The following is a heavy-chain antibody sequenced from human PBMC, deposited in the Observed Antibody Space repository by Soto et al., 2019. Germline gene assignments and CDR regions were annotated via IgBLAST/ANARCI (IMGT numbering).Heavy chain of an antibody. J-gene: IGHJ6*02. D-gene: IGHD3-10*01. V-gene: IGHV5-10-1*01. CDR2: IDPSDSYT. Sequence: PGESLKISCKGSGYSFNTYWITWVRQMPGKGLECIGRIDPSDSYTNYNPSFQGHVTISVDKSINTAYLQWSSLKASDTAMYYCARSGRSGTDVWGQGTTVTVSS. CDR1: GYSFNTYW. CDR3: ARSGRSGTDV.